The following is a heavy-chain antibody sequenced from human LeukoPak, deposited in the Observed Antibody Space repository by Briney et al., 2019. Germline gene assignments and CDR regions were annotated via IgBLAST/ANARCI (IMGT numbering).Heavy chain of an antibody. CDR3: ARRDSSGYYNSNWFDP. D-gene: IGHD3-22*01. Sequence: GGSLRLSCAASGFTFSSYWMHWVRQAPGKGLVWVSRINSDGSSTSYADSVKGRFIISRDNAKNTLYLQMNSLRAEDTAVYYCARRDSSGYYNSNWFDPWGQGTLVAVSS. CDR2: INSDGSST. V-gene: IGHV3-74*01. J-gene: IGHJ5*02. CDR1: GFTFSSYW.